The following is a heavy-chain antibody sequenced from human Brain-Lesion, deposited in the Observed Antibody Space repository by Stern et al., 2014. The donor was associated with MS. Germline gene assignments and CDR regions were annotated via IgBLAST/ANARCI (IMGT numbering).Heavy chain of an antibody. V-gene: IGHV4-61*02. D-gene: IGHD6-6*01. Sequence: QVQLVESGPGLVKPSQTLSLTCTVSGGSISSGSYYWSWIRQPAGKGLEWIGRIYTRGSTNYNPSLKSRVPISVDTSKNQFSLKRSSGTAADTAVYYCARTPPYSSSAWFDPWGQGTLVTVSS. CDR3: ARTPPYSSSAWFDP. CDR1: GGSISSGSYY. J-gene: IGHJ5*02. CDR2: IYTRGST.